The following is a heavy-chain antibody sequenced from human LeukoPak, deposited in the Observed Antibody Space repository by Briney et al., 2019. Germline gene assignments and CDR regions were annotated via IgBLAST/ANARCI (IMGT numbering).Heavy chain of an antibody. Sequence: ASVKVSCKVSGYTLTELSMHWVRQAPGKGLEWMGGFDPEDGETIYAQKFQGRVTMTEDTSTDTAYMELSSLRSEDTAAYYCATTTGYSSSWLDYWGQGTLVTVSS. J-gene: IGHJ4*02. V-gene: IGHV1-24*01. CDR3: ATTTGYSSSWLDY. CDR2: FDPEDGET. CDR1: GYTLTELS. D-gene: IGHD6-13*01.